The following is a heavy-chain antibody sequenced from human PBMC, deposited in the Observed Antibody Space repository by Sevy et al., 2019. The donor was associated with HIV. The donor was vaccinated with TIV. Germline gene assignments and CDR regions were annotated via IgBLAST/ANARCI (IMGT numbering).Heavy chain of an antibody. Sequence: GGSLRLSCAASGFTFSNAWMSWVRQAPGKGLEWVGRIKSKTDGGTTDYAAPVKGRFTISRDDSKNTLYLQMNSLKTEDTAVYYCTTTDYYGSGSYYDNDAFHIWGQGTMVTVSS. CDR1: GFTFSNAW. CDR2: IKSKTDGGTT. J-gene: IGHJ3*02. V-gene: IGHV3-15*01. D-gene: IGHD3-10*01. CDR3: TTTDYYGSGSYYDNDAFHI.